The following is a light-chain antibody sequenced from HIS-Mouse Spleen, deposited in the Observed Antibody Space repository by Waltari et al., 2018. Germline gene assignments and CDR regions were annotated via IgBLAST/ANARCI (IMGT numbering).Light chain of an antibody. Sequence: QSALTQPPSASGSPGQSVTISCTGTSSDVGGYNYVSWYQQHPGKAPKLMIYEVSKRPSGVPDCFSGSKAGHTASLTVSGLQAEDEADYYCSSYAGSNNLVFGGGTKLTVL. CDR1: SSDVGGYNY. CDR2: EVS. J-gene: IGLJ3*02. V-gene: IGLV2-8*01. CDR3: SSYAGSNNLV.